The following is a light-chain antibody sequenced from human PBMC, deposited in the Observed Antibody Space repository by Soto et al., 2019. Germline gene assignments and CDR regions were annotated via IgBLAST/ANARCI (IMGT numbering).Light chain of an antibody. V-gene: IGLV1-40*01. Sequence: QSVLTQPPSVSGAPGQRVSISCTGSSSNIGAGYDVHWYQQLPGTAPKLLIYGKSSRPSGVPDRFSGSKSGTSASLAITGLQAEDEADYYCQSFDSSLSGYVFGTGTKGTVL. CDR1: SSNIGAGYD. J-gene: IGLJ1*01. CDR3: QSFDSSLSGYV. CDR2: GKS.